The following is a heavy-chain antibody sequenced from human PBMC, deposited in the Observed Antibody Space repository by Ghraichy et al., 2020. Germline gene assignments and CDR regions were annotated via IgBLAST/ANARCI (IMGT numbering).Heavy chain of an antibody. D-gene: IGHD6-13*01. V-gene: IGHV4-59*11. CDR2: IHDSGGTT. J-gene: IGHJ4*02. CDR1: GGSISSHY. Sequence: SETLSLTCTVSGGSISSHYWSWIRQTPGKGLEWIGYIHDSGGTTNYNPSLESRVTISVDTSKNQFSLRLSSVTAADTAVYYCARDRRLYSSSWYYFDPWGQRTLVTVSS. CDR3: ARDRRLYSSSWYYFDP.